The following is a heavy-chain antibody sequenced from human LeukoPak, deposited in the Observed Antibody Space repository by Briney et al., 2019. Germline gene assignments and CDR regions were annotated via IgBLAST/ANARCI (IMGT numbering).Heavy chain of an antibody. CDR1: GFTFSSYG. CDR3: AKDDVVLWGIAVAGPPLD. CDR2: ISGSGGST. J-gene: IGHJ4*02. D-gene: IGHD6-19*01. Sequence: GGSLRLSCAASGFTFSSYGMSWVRQAPGKGLGWVSAISGSGGSTYYADSVKGRFTISRDNSKNTLYLQMNSLRAEDTAVYYCAKDDVVLWGIAVAGPPLDWGQGTLVTVSS. V-gene: IGHV3-23*01.